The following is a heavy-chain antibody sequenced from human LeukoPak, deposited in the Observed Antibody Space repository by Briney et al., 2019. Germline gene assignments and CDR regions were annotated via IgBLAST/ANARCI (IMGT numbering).Heavy chain of an antibody. V-gene: IGHV3-9*01. CDR1: GFTFDDYA. J-gene: IGHJ4*02. CDR3: ATVGGSYSPADY. Sequence: ALRLSCAASGFTFDDYAMHWVRQAPGKGLEWVSGISWNSGSVGYVDSVKGRFTISRDNAKNSLYLQMNSLRAEATAVYYCATVGGSYSPADYWGQGTLVTVSS. CDR2: ISWNSGSV. D-gene: IGHD1-26*01.